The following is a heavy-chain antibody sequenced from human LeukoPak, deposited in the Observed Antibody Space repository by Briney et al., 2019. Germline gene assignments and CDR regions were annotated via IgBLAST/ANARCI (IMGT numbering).Heavy chain of an antibody. CDR2: ISAYNGNT. CDR1: GYTLTSYG. CDR3: ARDPRSSWYLGERFDP. V-gene: IGHV1-18*04. J-gene: IGHJ5*02. D-gene: IGHD6-13*01. Sequence: EASVKVSCKASGYTLTSYGISWVRQAPGQGLEWMGWISAYNGNTNYAQKLQGRVTMTTDTSTSTAYMELRSLRSDDTAVYYCARDPRSSWYLGERFDPWGQGTLVTVSS.